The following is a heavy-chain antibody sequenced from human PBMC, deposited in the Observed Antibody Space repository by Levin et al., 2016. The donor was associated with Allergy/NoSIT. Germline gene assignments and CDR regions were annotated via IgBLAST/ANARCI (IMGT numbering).Heavy chain of an antibody. J-gene: IGHJ4*02. CDR2: IFYNGNT. D-gene: IGHD2-15*01. Sequence: ETLSLTCTVSGGSISSFYWSWIRQTPGKGLEWIGYIFYNGNTKYNPALQSRVTISVDTSKNQFFLNLRSVTAADTAMYYCARDYCTTRTCFSDYFDYWGQGMLVTVSS. CDR1: GGSISSFY. CDR3: ARDYCTTRTCFSDYFDY. V-gene: IGHV4-59*01.